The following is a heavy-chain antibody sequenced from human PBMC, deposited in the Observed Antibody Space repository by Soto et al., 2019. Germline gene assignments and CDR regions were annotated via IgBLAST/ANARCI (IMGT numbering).Heavy chain of an antibody. Sequence: SETLSLTCAVYGGSFSGYYWSWLRQPPGKGLEWIGEINHSGSPNYNPSLKSRVTISVDTSKNQFSLKMTSVTAADTAVYYCATANWSHHYFDPWGQGTLVTVS. V-gene: IGHV4-34*01. CDR3: ATANWSHHYFDP. CDR1: GGSFSGYY. J-gene: IGHJ5*02. CDR2: INHSGSP. D-gene: IGHD1-1*01.